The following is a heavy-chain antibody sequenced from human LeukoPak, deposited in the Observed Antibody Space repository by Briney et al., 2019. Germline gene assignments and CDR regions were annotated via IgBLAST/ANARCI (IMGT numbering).Heavy chain of an antibody. V-gene: IGHV3-30*03. CDR1: GFTFNTYG. CDR3: ARRSSEQWLVG. CDR2: ISYDGTNK. D-gene: IGHD6-19*01. J-gene: IGHJ4*02. Sequence: GGSLRLSCAASGFTFNTYGMHWVRQAPGKGLEWVAVISYDGTNKYYADSVKGRFTISRDNSKNTLYLQMNSLRDEDTAVYYCARRSSEQWLVGWGQGTLVTVSS.